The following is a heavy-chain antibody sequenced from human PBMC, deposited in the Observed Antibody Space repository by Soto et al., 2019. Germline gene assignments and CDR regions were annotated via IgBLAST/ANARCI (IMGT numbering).Heavy chain of an antibody. V-gene: IGHV1-18*01. J-gene: IGHJ4*02. D-gene: IGHD5-18*01. CDR1: GYTCTSYV. CDR2: ISAYNGNT. Sequence: AAGKCYCTASGYTCTSYVIRGVLHSGGQGLEWMGWISAYNGNTNYAQKLQGRVTMTTDTSTSTAYMELRSLRSDDTAVYYCARFGGYSYGHRYFDYWGQGTLVTVSS. CDR3: ARFGGYSYGHRYFDY.